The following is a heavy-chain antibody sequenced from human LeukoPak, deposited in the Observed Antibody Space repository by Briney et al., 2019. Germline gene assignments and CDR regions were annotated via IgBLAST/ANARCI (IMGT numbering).Heavy chain of an antibody. CDR1: GFTFCSYA. CDR2: ISYDGSNK. Sequence: GGSLRLSCVASGFTFCSYAMHWVRQAPGKGLEWVAVISYDGSNKYYADSVKGRFTISRDNSKNTLYLQMNSLRAEVTAVYYCARVPLYAILTAPFDYWGQGTLVTVSS. D-gene: IGHD3-9*01. CDR3: ARVPLYAILTAPFDY. J-gene: IGHJ4*02. V-gene: IGHV3-30-3*01.